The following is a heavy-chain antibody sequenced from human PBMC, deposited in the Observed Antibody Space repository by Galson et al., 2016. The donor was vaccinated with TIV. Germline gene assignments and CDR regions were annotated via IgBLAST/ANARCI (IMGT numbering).Heavy chain of an antibody. CDR2: INVYNGST. V-gene: IGHV1-3*01. J-gene: IGHJ4*02. CDR1: GYTFTSYT. Sequence: SVKVSCKASGYTFTSYTMHWVRQAPGQRLEWMGWINVYNGSTRYSQKFRDRVTITRDTSATTAYMETYKELSSLKSEDTAVYYCVRARVKHFDFWGQGTLVTVSS. CDR3: VRARVKHFDF.